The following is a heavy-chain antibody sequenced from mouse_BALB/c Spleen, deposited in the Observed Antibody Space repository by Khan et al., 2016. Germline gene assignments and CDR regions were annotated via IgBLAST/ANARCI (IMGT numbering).Heavy chain of an antibody. Sequence: QIQLVQSGPELKKPGETVKISCKASGYTFTNYGMNWVKQAPGKGLKWMGWMNTYTGEPTYADDFKGRFAFSLKTSARTAYLQINNLKNEDTATYFCARDYDSDEDWYFDFWGAGTTVTVSS. V-gene: IGHV9-3-1*01. J-gene: IGHJ1*01. D-gene: IGHD2-4*01. CDR3: ARDYDSDEDWYFDF. CDR2: MNTYTGEP. CDR1: GYTFTNYG.